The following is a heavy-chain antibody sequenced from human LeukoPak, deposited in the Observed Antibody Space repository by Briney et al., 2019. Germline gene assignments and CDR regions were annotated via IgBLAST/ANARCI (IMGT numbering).Heavy chain of an antibody. Sequence: PSETLSLTCTVSGYSISTGYYWDWIRQPPGKGLEWIGTLYHGGSTYYNPSLKSRVTISVDTFKNQFSLKLSSVTAADTAVYYCARGNDVSLNFDYWGQGTLVTASS. CDR1: GYSISTGYY. J-gene: IGHJ4*02. V-gene: IGHV4-38-2*02. D-gene: IGHD1-1*01. CDR2: LYHGGST. CDR3: ARGNDVSLNFDY.